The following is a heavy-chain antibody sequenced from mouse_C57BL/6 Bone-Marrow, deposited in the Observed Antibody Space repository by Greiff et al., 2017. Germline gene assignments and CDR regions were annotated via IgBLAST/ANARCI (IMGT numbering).Heavy chain of an antibody. Sequence: VQLQQPGAELVKPGASVKLSCKASGYTFTSYWMHWVKQRPGQGLEWIGMIHPNSGSTNYNEKFKSKATLTVDKSSSTAYMQLSSLTSEDSAVYYCARERFITTVVYWYFDVLCTATTLTVSS. J-gene: IGHJ1*03. CDR3: ARERFITTVVYWYFDV. CDR1: GYTFTSYW. CDR2: IHPNSGST. V-gene: IGHV1-64*01. D-gene: IGHD1-1*01.